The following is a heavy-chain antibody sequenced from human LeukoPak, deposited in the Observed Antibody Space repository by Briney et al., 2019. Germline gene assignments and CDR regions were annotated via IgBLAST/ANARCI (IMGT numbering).Heavy chain of an antibody. CDR1: GFTVSSNY. J-gene: IGHJ4*02. CDR2: IYSGGST. V-gene: IGHV3-66*01. Sequence: PGGSLRLSCAASGFTVSSNYMSWVRQAPGKGLEWVSVIYSGGSTYYAESVKGRFTITRDKSKNTLYLQMNSLRAEDTAVYYCARSRLLWFGELLFDYWGQGTLVTVSS. CDR3: ARSRLLWFGELLFDY. D-gene: IGHD3-10*01.